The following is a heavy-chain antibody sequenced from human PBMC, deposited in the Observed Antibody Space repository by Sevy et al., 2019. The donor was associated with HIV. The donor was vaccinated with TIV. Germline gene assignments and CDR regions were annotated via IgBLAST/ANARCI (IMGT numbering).Heavy chain of an antibody. V-gene: IGHV3-7*01. CDR1: GFTFSNYW. J-gene: IGHJ5*02. CDR2: IKQDGSEK. CDR3: ARDKGQGWFDP. Sequence: GGSLRLSCAASGFTFSNYWMSWVRQAPGKGLEWVANIKQDGSEKYYVDSVNGRFTISRDNAKNSLSLHMNSLRAGDTAMYYCARDKGQGWFDPWVQGTLVTVSS.